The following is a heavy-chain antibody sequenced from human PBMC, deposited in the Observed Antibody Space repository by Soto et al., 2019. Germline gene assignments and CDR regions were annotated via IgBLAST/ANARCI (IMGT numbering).Heavy chain of an antibody. D-gene: IGHD3-22*01. Sequence: PSETLSLTCTVSGGSISSSSYYWGWIRQPPGKGLEWIGSIYYSGSTYYNPSLKSRVTISVDTSKNQFSLKLSSVTAADTAVYYCARRLYYDSTGYHFDYWGQGTLVTVSS. CDR1: GGSISSSSYY. J-gene: IGHJ4*02. CDR3: ARRLYYDSTGYHFDY. V-gene: IGHV4-39*01. CDR2: IYYSGST.